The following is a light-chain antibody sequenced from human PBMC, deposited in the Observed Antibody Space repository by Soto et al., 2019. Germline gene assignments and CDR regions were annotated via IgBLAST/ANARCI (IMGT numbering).Light chain of an antibody. Sequence: EIVMTQSPATLSVSPGERGTLSCRASQSVSNNLAWYQQKPGQAPRLLIYGASTRATGIPARFSGTGSGTEFTLTISSLQSEDFAVYYCQQYGSSPRTFGQGTKVDIK. J-gene: IGKJ1*01. CDR1: QSVSNN. V-gene: IGKV3-15*01. CDR2: GAS. CDR3: QQYGSSPRT.